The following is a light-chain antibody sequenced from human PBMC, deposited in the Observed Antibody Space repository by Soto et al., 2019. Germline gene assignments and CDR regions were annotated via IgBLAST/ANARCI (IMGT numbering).Light chain of an antibody. V-gene: IGKV1-27*01. J-gene: IGKJ1*01. CDR3: QKHNNAPWT. Sequence: DLQMTQSPSSLSASVGDRVTITCRASQDISNYLAWYRQRPGKVPELLIFAASTLHSGVPSRFSGSGSGTEFTLTISSLQPEDFATYYCQKHNNAPWTFGQGTKVEIK. CDR2: AAS. CDR1: QDISNY.